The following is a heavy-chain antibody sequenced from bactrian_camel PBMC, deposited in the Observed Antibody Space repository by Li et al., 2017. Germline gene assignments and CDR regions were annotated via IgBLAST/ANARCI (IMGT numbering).Heavy chain of an antibody. Sequence: VQLVESGGGSVQAGGSLRLSCRFTTGYSAVTLCMGWFRQAPGKEREWVAAINRRGATNYVDSVLGRFTISKVNAEKIAYLQMNNLKPEDTGTYYCAALYTGISGCYSTSLAPASFDYWGQGTQVTVSS. V-gene: IGHV3S53*01. D-gene: IGHD1*01. J-gene: IGHJ4*01. CDR2: INRRGAT. CDR1: GYSAVTLC. CDR3: AALYTGISGCYSTSLAPASFDY.